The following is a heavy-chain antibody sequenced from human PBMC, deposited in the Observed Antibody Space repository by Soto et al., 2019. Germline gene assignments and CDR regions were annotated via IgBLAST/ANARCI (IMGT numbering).Heavy chain of an antibody. CDR2: ITSTSSAI. D-gene: IGHD2-15*01. CDR1: GFPFSFYS. J-gene: IGHJ3*01. Sequence: PGGSLRLSCAASGFPFSFYSMNWVRQAPGKGLEWISYITSTSSAINYADSVRGRFTISRDNAMRSLFLHMNSLRDEDTAVYYCAREEGYCGGGYCFRSAFDLWGQGTVVTVSS. CDR3: AREEGYCGGGYCFRSAFDL. V-gene: IGHV3-48*02.